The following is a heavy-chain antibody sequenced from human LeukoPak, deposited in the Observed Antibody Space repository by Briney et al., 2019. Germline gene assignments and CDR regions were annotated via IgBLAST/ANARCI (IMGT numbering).Heavy chain of an antibody. J-gene: IGHJ4*02. D-gene: IGHD3-3*01. CDR1: GFTFSSYG. CDR2: ISYDGSNK. CDR3: AKGFDFWSGPFDY. V-gene: IGHV3-30*18. Sequence: PGGSLRLSCAASGFTFSSYGMHWVRQALGKGLEWVAVISYDGSNKYYADSVKGRFTISRDNSKNTLYLQMNSLRAEDTAVYYCAKGFDFWSGPFDYWGQGTLVTVSS.